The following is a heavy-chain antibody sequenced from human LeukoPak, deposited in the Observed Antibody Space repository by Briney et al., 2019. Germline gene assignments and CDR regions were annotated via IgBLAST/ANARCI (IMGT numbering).Heavy chain of an antibody. D-gene: IGHD2-15*01. CDR2: IYYSGRT. Sequence: PESLSLTRAVSGGSISIYYSNWIRQPPRKVLECGGYIYYSGRTNYNPSLKSRVNKSIETSKNQCSLKLSSVTAAHTAVYYCARLRGSGPLGYFDLWGRGTLVPVSS. CDR1: GGSISIYY. CDR3: ARLRGSGPLGYFDL. V-gene: IGHV4-59*08. J-gene: IGHJ2*01.